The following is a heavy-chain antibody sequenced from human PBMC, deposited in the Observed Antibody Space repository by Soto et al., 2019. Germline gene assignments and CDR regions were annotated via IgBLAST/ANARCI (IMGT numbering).Heavy chain of an antibody. V-gene: IGHV1-58*01. Sequence: SVKVSCKASGFTFTSSAVQWVRQARGQRLEWIGWIVVGSGNTNYAQKFQERDTITRDMSTSTAYIELSSLRSEDTAVYYCAATGSGWYAYNWFDPWGQGTLVTVSS. CDR1: GFTFTSSA. CDR2: IVVGSGNT. J-gene: IGHJ5*02. CDR3: AATGSGWYAYNWFDP. D-gene: IGHD6-19*01.